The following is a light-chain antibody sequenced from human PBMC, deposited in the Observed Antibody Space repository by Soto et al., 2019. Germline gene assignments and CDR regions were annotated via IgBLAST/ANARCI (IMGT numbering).Light chain of an antibody. CDR2: GVS. J-gene: IGKJ1*01. V-gene: IGKV3-15*01. CDR1: QDLHID. Sequence: QSQATLSVYPGETVTLSFRSSQDLHIDFAWYQQKPGQAPRLIISGVSTRATGVPARFSGSGSGKEFSLSIISMQSEDFAGYFCDPDHFLWTFGQGTKVDIK. CDR3: DPDHFLWT.